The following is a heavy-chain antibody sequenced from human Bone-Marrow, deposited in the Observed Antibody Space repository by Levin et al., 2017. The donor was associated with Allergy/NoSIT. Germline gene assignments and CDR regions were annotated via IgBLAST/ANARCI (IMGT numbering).Heavy chain of an antibody. CDR2: IVVGSGYT. Sequence: SVKVSCKASGFTFINTHLQWMRQARGQRLEWIGWIVVGSGYTKFAPKFQERVTITRDMSTTTAYMELSSLRSEDTAVYYCAVGGGIFENWGQGTPVAVSS. CDR1: GFTFINTH. V-gene: IGHV1-58*01. J-gene: IGHJ4*02. CDR3: AVGGGIFEN. D-gene: IGHD3-16*01.